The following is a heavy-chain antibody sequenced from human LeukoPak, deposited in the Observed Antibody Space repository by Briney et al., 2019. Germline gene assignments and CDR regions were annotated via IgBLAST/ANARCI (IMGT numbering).Heavy chain of an antibody. D-gene: IGHD3-16*01. J-gene: IGHJ4*02. CDR2: ISYDGSNK. CDR1: GFTFSSYA. Sequence: GGSLRLSCAASGFTFSSYAMHWVRQAPGKGLEWVALISYDGSNKYYTDSVKGRFTISRDNSKNTLYLHMSSLRVEDTAVFYCARVAPPLDDYIRGSFPYYFDYWGQGTPVTVSS. V-gene: IGHV3-30*03. CDR3: ARVAPPLDDYIRGSFPYYFDY.